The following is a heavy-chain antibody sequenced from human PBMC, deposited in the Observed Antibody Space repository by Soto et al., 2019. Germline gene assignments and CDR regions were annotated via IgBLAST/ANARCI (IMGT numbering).Heavy chain of an antibody. CDR3: ARDIQASSPVAGTTSDDY. CDR2: IIPIFGTA. D-gene: IGHD6-19*01. CDR1: GYTFTSYG. V-gene: IGHV1-69*13. Sequence: SVKVSCKASGYTFTSYGISWVRQAPGQGLEWMGGIIPIFGTANYAQKFQGRVTITADESTSTAYMELSSLRSEDTAVYYCARDIQASSPVAGTTSDDYWGQGTLVTVSS. J-gene: IGHJ4*02.